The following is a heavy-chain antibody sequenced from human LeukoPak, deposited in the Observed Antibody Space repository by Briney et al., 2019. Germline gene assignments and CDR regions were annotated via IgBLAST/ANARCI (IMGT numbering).Heavy chain of an antibody. D-gene: IGHD1-14*01. V-gene: IGHV4-59*01. J-gene: IGHJ3*02. CDR3: ARVTHYMDAFDI. CDR1: GGSISSYY. CDR2: IYYSGST. Sequence: SETLSLTCTVSGGSISSYYWSWIRQPPGKGLEWIGYIYYSGSTNYNPSLKSRVTISVDASKNQFSLKLSSVTAADTAVYYCARVTHYMDAFDIWGQGTMVTVSS.